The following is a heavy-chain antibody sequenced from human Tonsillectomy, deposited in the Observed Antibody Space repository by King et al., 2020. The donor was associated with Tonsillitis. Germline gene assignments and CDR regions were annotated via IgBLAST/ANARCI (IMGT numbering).Heavy chain of an antibody. J-gene: IGHJ4*02. V-gene: IGHV3-9*01. D-gene: IGHD3-10*01. CDR2: ISWNSGTI. CDR3: AKATGNLWFGESLGYYFDY. Sequence: QLVQSGGGLVQPGRSLRLSCAASGFTFDEYAMHWVRQAPGKGLEWVSGISWNSGTIGYADSVRGRFTISRDNAKNSLYLQMNSLRAEDTAFYYSAKATGNLWFGESLGYYFDYWGQGTLVTVSS. CDR1: GFTFDEYA.